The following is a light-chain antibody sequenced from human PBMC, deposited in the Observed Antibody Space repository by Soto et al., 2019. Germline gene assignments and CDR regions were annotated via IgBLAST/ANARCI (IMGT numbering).Light chain of an antibody. J-gene: IGKJ4*01. V-gene: IGKV1-9*01. Sequence: DIQLTQSPSFLSASVGHRVTITCRASQGIRSYLAWYQERPGKAPKLLIYDASTLQSGGPSRFSGSGCGTAFTLQTSTLQPADLAPYFCQQTNSFPVTFGGGTKV. CDR2: DAS. CDR1: QGIRSY. CDR3: QQTNSFPVT.